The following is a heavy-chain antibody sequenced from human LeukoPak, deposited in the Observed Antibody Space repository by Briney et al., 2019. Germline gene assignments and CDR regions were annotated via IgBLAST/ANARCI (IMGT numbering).Heavy chain of an antibody. D-gene: IGHD5-18*01. J-gene: IGHJ4*02. CDR2: IYHSGST. V-gene: IGHV4-4*02. CDR1: GGSISSNNW. Sequence: SGTLSLTCAVSGGSISSNNWWSWVRQPPGKGLEWIGEIYHSGSTNYNPSFKSRVTISVDKSKNHFSLKLSSVTAADTAVYYCARKGYTISSFDYWGQGTLVTVSS. CDR3: ARKGYTISSFDY.